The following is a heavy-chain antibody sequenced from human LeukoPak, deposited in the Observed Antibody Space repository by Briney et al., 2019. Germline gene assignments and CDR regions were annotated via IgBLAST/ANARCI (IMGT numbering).Heavy chain of an antibody. D-gene: IGHD1-26*01. J-gene: IGHJ4*02. CDR2: LSDSGGRT. CDR3: AKGSPLGGTDY. Sequence: GGSLRLSCAASGFTFSSYSMNWVRQAPGKGLEWVSGLSDSGGRTYYADSVKGRFTISRDNSKNTLYLQMSSLRAEDTAVYYCAKGSPLGGTDYWGQGTLVTVSS. V-gene: IGHV3-23*01. CDR1: GFTFSSYS.